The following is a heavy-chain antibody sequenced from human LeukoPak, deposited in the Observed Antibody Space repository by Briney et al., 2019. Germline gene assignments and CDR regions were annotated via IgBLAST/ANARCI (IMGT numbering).Heavy chain of an antibody. J-gene: IGHJ5*02. CDR2: MKPNSGNT. V-gene: IGHV1-8*01. Sequence: ASVKVSCKASAYTFTNYDINWVRQATGQGLEWMGWMKPNSGNTGYAQKFQGRVTMTRNTSITTAHMELSSLTSEDTAVYYCATGIVGGTTVGPWGQGTLVTVPS. CDR3: ATGIVGGTTVGP. CDR1: AYTFTNYD. D-gene: IGHD1-7*01.